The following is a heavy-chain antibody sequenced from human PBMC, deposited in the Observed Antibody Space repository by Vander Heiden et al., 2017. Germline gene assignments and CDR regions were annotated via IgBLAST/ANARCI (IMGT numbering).Heavy chain of an antibody. D-gene: IGHD3-16*01. J-gene: IGHJ4*02. CDR1: GFRFSEIN. V-gene: IGHV3-33*01. CDR2: IWYEESNK. Sequence: QVQLVESEGGVVQPGGSLRLPCVASGFRFSEINMHWVRQAPGKGLEWVSTIWYEESNKFYLDSVKGRFTISRDNSMNTVYLHMDSLRVEDTAMYYCARDDGGLLDFWGQGTLVTVSS. CDR3: ARDDGGLLDF.